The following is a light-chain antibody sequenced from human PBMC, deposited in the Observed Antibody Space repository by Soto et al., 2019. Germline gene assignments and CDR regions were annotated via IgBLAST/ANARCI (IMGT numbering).Light chain of an antibody. CDR2: GNS. CDR1: SSNIGAGYD. V-gene: IGLV1-40*01. Sequence: QPVLTQPPSVSGAPGQRVTISCTGSSSNIGAGYDVHWYQQLPGTVPKLLIYGNSNRPSGVPDRFSGSKSGTSASLAITGLQAEDEADYYCQSYDSSLSGYGFGTGTKLTVL. J-gene: IGLJ1*01. CDR3: QSYDSSLSGYG.